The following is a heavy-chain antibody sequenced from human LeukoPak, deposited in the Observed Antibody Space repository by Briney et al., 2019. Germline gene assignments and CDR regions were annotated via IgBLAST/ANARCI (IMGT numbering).Heavy chain of an antibody. Sequence: GGSLRLSCAASGFTFSGSAMHWVRQASGKGLEWVGRIRSKANSYATAYAASVKGRFTISRDDSKNTAYLQMNSLKTEDTAVYYCTRPRYCSSTSCSRFVYWGQGTLVTVSS. V-gene: IGHV3-73*01. CDR1: GFTFSGSA. CDR3: TRPRYCSSTSCSRFVY. CDR2: IRSKANSYAT. J-gene: IGHJ4*02. D-gene: IGHD2-2*01.